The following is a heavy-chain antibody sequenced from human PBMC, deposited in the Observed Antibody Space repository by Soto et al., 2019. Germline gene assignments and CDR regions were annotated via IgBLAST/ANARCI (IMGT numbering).Heavy chain of an antibody. CDR3: ARDQYCSVSSCFGYPNV. Sequence: QVQLVQSGATVKRPGSSVRVSCQASGDTFSTHTITWVRQAPGQGLEWVGRIIPALGITTYAQRFQGRVTISAVRSTSTAYMVLSSLTSDDTALYYCARDQYCSVSSCFGYPNVWGGGTAVIVSS. V-gene: IGHV1-69*08. D-gene: IGHD2-15*01. J-gene: IGHJ6*04. CDR2: IIPALGIT. CDR1: GDTFSTHT.